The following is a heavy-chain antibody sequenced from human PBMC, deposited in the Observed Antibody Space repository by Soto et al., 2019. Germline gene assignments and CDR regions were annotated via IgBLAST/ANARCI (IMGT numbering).Heavy chain of an antibody. J-gene: IGHJ4*02. V-gene: IGHV1-18*01. CDR3: GRERQWEGVSY. CDR2: VSGYNRNT. Sequence: VPGQGLEWIGWVSGYNRNTNYAQKFEDRVIMTTDTSTSTAFMELRSLRPDDTGIYFGGRERQWEGVSYWGQGTLLTVSP. D-gene: IGHD1-26*01.